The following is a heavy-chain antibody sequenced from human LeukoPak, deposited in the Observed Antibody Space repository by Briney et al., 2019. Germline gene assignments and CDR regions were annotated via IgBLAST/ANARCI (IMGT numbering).Heavy chain of an antibody. J-gene: IGHJ4*02. CDR3: ARVVGNTALWPIDY. CDR2: IYYSGST. D-gene: IGHD1-26*01. Sequence: SETLSLTCTVSGGSISSYYWSWIRQPPGEGLEWIGYIYYSGSTNYNPSLKSRVTISVDTSKNQFSLKLSSVTAADTAVYFCARVVGNTALWPIDYWGQGTLVTVSS. V-gene: IGHV4-59*12. CDR1: GGSISSYY.